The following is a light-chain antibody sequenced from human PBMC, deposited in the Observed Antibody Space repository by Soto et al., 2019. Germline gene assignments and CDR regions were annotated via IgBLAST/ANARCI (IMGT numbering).Light chain of an antibody. J-gene: IGKJ2*01. Sequence: DIQMTQSPSTLSASVGDRVTITCRASQSISNWLAWYQQRPGEAPKLLMYDASTLENWVPSRFSGSGSGIEFTLTISGLRPDDFATYYCQQYNTYSYTFGQGTKLEIK. V-gene: IGKV1-5*01. CDR3: QQYNTYSYT. CDR2: DAS. CDR1: QSISNW.